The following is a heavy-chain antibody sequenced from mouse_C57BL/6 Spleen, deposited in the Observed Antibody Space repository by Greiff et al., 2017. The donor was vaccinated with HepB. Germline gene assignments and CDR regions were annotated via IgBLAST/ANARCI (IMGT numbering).Heavy chain of an antibody. D-gene: IGHD2-5*01. CDR1: GFTFSSYA. CDR2: ISSGGDYI. V-gene: IGHV5-9-1*02. J-gene: IGHJ3*01. CDR3: TRDDSNPAWFAY. Sequence: EVKLEESGEGLVKPGGSLKLSCAASGFTFSSYAMSWVRQTPEKRLEWVAYISSGGDYIYYADTVKGRFTISRDNARNTLYLQMSSLKSEDTAMYYGTRDDSNPAWFAYWGQGTLVTVSA.